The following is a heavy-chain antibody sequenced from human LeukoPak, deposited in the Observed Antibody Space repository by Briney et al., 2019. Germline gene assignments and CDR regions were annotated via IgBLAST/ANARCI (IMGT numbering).Heavy chain of an antibody. D-gene: IGHD3-9*01. J-gene: IGHJ2*01. V-gene: IGHV4-59*12. CDR1: GGSISTDY. CDR2: VSFGGGT. CDR3: ARLLKTGMTGYYFDL. Sequence: PSETLSLTCTVSGGSISTDYWSWIRQPPGKGLDWIGYVSFGGGTNYNPSLKSRVITSADTSKNQFSLKLTSVTAADTAVYHCARLLKTGMTGYYFDLWGRGTLVTVSS.